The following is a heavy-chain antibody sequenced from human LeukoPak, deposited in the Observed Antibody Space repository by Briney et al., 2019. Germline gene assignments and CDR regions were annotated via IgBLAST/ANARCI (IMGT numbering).Heavy chain of an antibody. CDR3: ARRGYYDSSGYYYAPFDY. J-gene: IGHJ4*02. D-gene: IGHD3-22*01. CDR2: INHSGST. CDR1: GGSFSGYY. Sequence: SETLSLTCAVYGGSFSGYYWSWIRQPPGKGLEWIGEINHSGSTNYDPSLKSRVTISVDTSKNQFSLKLSSVTAADTAVYYCARRGYYDSSGYYYAPFDYWGQGTLVTVSS. V-gene: IGHV4-34*01.